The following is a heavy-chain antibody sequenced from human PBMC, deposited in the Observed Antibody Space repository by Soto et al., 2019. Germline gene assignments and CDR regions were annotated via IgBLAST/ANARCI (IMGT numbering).Heavy chain of an antibody. CDR1: GGTFSSCA. J-gene: IGHJ4*02. V-gene: IGHV1-69*01. Sequence: QVQLVQSGAEVKKPGSSVKVSCKASGGTFSSCAISWVRQAPGQGLEWMGGIIPIFGTANYAQKFQGRVTITADESTSTAYMELSSLRSEDTAVYYCARGENTYYDILTGDKYYFDYWGQGTLVTVSS. CDR2: IIPIFGTA. CDR3: ARGENTYYDILTGDKYYFDY. D-gene: IGHD3-9*01.